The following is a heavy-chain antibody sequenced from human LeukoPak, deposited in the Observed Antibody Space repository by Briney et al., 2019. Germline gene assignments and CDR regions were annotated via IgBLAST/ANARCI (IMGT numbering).Heavy chain of an antibody. Sequence: PSETLSLTCTVPSYSMNSGYYWGWVRQPPGKELEWIGSIYHSGSTYYNPSLKSRVTISLDTSKNQFSLKLRSVTAADTAVYYCAREPYYYGSGSYSYDDNWGQGTLVTVSS. J-gene: IGHJ4*02. D-gene: IGHD3-10*01. V-gene: IGHV4-38-2*02. CDR1: SYSMNSGYY. CDR3: AREPYYYGSGSYSYDDN. CDR2: IYHSGST.